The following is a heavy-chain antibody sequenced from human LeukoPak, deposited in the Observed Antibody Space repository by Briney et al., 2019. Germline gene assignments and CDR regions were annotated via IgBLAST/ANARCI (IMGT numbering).Heavy chain of an antibody. J-gene: IGHJ4*02. Sequence: PGGSLRLSCAASGFTFSSYEMNWVRQAPGKGREGVSYISSSRSTIYYADSVKGRFTIPRDNAKNSLYLQMNSLRAEDPAVYYCARAYCYYDSGGYFDYWGQGTLVPVSS. V-gene: IGHV3-48*03. CDR3: ARAYCYYDSGGYFDY. D-gene: IGHD3-22*01. CDR1: GFTFSSYE. CDR2: ISSSRSTI.